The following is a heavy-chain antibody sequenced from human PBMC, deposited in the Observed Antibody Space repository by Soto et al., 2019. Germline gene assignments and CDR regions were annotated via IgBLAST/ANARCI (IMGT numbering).Heavy chain of an antibody. D-gene: IGHD5-18*01. CDR3: ARSRSYGAYYFDY. CDR2: IIPIFGTA. CDR1: GGTFSSYA. Sequence: QVQLVQSGAEVQKPGSSEKVSCKASGGTFSSYAISWVRQAPGQGLEWMGGIIPIFGTANYAQKFQGRVTITADESTSTAYMELSSLRSEDTAVYYCARSRSYGAYYFDYWGQGTLVTVSS. J-gene: IGHJ4*02. V-gene: IGHV1-69*01.